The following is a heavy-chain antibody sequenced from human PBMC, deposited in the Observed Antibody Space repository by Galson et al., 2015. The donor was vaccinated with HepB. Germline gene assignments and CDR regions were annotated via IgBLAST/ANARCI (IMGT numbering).Heavy chain of an antibody. Sequence: SLRLSCAASGFTFSSYAMHWVRQAPGKGLEWVGRIKSKTDGGTTDYAAPVKGRFTISRDDSKNTLYLQMNSLKTEDTAVYYCTTRRIAAAGDFDYLGYCSSTSCYSAEFDYRGQGTLVTVSS. CDR1: GFTFSSYA. V-gene: IGHV3-15*07. CDR3: TTRRIAAAGDFDYLGYCSSTSCYSAEFDY. CDR2: IKSKTDGGTT. J-gene: IGHJ4*02. D-gene: IGHD2-2*01.